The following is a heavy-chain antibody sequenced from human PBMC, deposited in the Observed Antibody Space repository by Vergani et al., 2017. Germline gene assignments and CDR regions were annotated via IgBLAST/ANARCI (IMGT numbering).Heavy chain of an antibody. CDR1: GFTFDDYA. J-gene: IGHJ3*02. D-gene: IGHD3-3*01. CDR3: AKGIYDFWSGPDAFDI. Sequence: VQLVESGGGLVQPGRSLRLSCAASGFTFDDYAMHWVRQAPGKGLEWVSGISWNSGSIGYADSVKGRFTISRDNAKNSLYLQMNSLRAEDTALYYCAKGIYDFWSGPDAFDIWGQGTMVTVSS. V-gene: IGHV3-9*01. CDR2: ISWNSGSI.